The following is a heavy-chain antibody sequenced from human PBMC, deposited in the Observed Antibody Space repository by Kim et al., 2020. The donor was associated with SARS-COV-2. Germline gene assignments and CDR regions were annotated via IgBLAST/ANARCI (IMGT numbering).Heavy chain of an antibody. D-gene: IGHD6-13*01. CDR1: GGSISSSSYY. CDR2: IYYSGST. J-gene: IGHJ6*02. Sequence: SETLSLTCTVSGGSISSSSYYWGWIRQPPGKGLEWIGSIYYSGSTYYNPSLQSRVTISVDRSKNQFSLKLSSVTAADTAVYYCARSSSSWYGDYYYGMDVWGQGTTVTVSS. CDR3: ARSSSSWYGDYYYGMDV. V-gene: IGHV4-39*01.